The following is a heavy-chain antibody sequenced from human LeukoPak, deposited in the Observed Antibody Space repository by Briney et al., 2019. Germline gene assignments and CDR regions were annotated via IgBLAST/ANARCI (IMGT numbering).Heavy chain of an antibody. D-gene: IGHD2-15*01. V-gene: IGHV3-74*01. CDR1: GFTFSSYW. Sequence: GGSLRLSCAASGFTFSSYWMHWVRQVPGKGLVWVSRINNDGSSISYADSVKGRFTISRDNAKNSLYLQMNSLRAEDTALYYCVRGAAYHLGDAFDIWGQGTMVTVSS. CDR3: VRGAAYHLGDAFDI. CDR2: INNDGSSI. J-gene: IGHJ3*02.